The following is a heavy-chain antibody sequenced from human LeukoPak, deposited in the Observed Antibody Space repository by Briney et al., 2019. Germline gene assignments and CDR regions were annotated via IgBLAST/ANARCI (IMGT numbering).Heavy chain of an antibody. J-gene: IGHJ3*02. V-gene: IGHV1-18*01. D-gene: IGHD3-22*01. CDR2: ISAYNGNT. CDR1: GYTFTSYG. Sequence: ASLKVSCKASGYTFTSYGICWVRQAPGQGLEWMGWISAYNGNTNYAQTLQGRVTMTTDTSTSTAYLELRSMRYDETAVHHCAREPLGDNYYNSSGYYSDAFDIWGQGTMVTVSS. CDR3: AREPLGDNYYNSSGYYSDAFDI.